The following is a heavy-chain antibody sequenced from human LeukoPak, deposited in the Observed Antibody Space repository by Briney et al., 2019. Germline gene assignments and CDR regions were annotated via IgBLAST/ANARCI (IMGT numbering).Heavy chain of an antibody. J-gene: IGHJ5*02. CDR3: ARDQWYSSSLQEGFDP. Sequence: SETLSLTCTVSGGSISSSSYYWGWIRQPPGKGLEWIGSIYYSGSTYYNPSLKSRVTISVDTSKNQFSLKLSSVTAADTAVYYCARDQWYSSSLQEGFDPWGQGTLVTVSS. CDR1: GGSISSSSYY. CDR2: IYYSGST. D-gene: IGHD6-13*01. V-gene: IGHV4-39*02.